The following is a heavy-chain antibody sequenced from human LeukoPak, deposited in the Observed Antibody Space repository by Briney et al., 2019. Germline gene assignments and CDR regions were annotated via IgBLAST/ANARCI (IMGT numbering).Heavy chain of an antibody. D-gene: IGHD3-10*01. V-gene: IGHV4-4*07. Sequence: KSSETLSLTCTVSGGSISSYYWSWIRQPAGKGLEWIGRICTSGSTNYNPSLKSRVTMSVDTSKNQFSLKLGSVTAADTAVYYCARDRFTMVRGVICGYYYYYMDVWGKGTTVTVSS. CDR1: GGSISSYY. CDR2: ICTSGST. J-gene: IGHJ6*03. CDR3: ARDRFTMVRGVICGYYYYYMDV.